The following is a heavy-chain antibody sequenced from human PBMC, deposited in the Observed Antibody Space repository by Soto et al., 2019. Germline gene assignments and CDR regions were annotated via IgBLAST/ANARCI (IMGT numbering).Heavy chain of an antibody. Sequence: GGSLRLSCAASGFTSSGYGMHWVRQAPGKGLEWVAVTRHDGSNTYYADSVRGRFTISRDNSKKTLYLQMNSLRAEDTAVYYCARDGVGATTYFGYFDYWGQGTLVTVSS. D-gene: IGHD1-26*01. CDR2: TRHDGSNT. J-gene: IGHJ4*02. V-gene: IGHV3-33*01. CDR3: ARDGVGATTYFGYFDY. CDR1: GFTSSGYG.